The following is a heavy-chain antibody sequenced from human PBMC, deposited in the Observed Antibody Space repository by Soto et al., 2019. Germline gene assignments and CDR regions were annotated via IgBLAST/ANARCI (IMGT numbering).Heavy chain of an antibody. D-gene: IGHD2-15*01. Sequence: GGSLRLSCAASGFTFSSYAMSWVRQAPGKGLEWVSAISGSGGSTYYADSVKGRFTISRDNSKNTLYLQMNSLRAEDTAVYYCAKEGRDIVVVVAATPYNWFAPWGQGTLVTVSS. CDR3: AKEGRDIVVVVAATPYNWFAP. J-gene: IGHJ5*02. CDR1: GFTFSSYA. CDR2: ISGSGGST. V-gene: IGHV3-23*01.